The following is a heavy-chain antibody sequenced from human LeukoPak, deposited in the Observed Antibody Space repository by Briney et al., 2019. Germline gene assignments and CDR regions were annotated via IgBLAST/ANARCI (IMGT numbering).Heavy chain of an antibody. CDR2: ISWNSGSI. CDR3: AKEEQRYAFDI. D-gene: IGHD1/OR15-1a*01. CDR1: GFTVSSNY. J-gene: IGHJ3*02. V-gene: IGHV3-9*03. Sequence: GGSLRLSCAASGFTVSSNYMSWVRQAPGKGLEWVSGISWNSGSIGYADSVKGRFTISRDNAKNSLYLQMNSLRAEDMALYYCAKEEQRYAFDIWGQGTMVAVSS.